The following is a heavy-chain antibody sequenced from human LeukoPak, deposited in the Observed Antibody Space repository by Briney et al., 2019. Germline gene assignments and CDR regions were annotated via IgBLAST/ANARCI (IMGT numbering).Heavy chain of an antibody. J-gene: IGHJ4*02. CDR1: GYTFTGYY. D-gene: IGHD3-22*01. V-gene: IGHV1-2*02. CDR3: AGRPDTSVVAIFDY. CDR2: INPSSGGT. Sequence: WASVKVSCKASGYTFTGYYVHWVRQAPGQGLEWMGWINPSSGGTNYAQKFQGRVTMTGDTPISTAYMELSRLSSDDTAVYFCAGRPDTSVVAIFDYWGQGTLVTISP.